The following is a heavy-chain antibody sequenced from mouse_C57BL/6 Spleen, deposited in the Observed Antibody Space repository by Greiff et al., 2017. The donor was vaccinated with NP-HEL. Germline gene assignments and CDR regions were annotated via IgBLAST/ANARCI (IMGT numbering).Heavy chain of an antibody. J-gene: IGHJ3*01. CDR1: GYTFTDYN. Sequence: EVQVVESGPELVKPGASVKMSCKASGYTFTDYNLHWVKQSHGKSLEWIGYINPNNGGTSYNQKFKGKATLTVNKSSSTAYMELRSLTSEDSAVYYCVTGSFAYWGQGTLVTVSA. CDR3: VTGSFAY. CDR2: INPNNGGT. V-gene: IGHV1-22*01. D-gene: IGHD4-1*01.